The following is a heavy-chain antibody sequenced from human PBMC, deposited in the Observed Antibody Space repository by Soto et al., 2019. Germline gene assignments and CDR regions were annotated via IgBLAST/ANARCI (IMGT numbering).Heavy chain of an antibody. CDR3: ARTAAAGKYYYGVDG. CDR2: IYPGDSDT. CDR1: GYSFTSYW. D-gene: IGHD6-13*01. V-gene: IGHV5-51*01. J-gene: IGHJ6*02. Sequence: HGESLKISCKGSGYSFTSYWIGWVRQMPGKGLEWMGIIYPGDSDTRYSPSFQGQVTISADKSISTAYLQWSSLKASDTAIYYCARTAAAGKYYYGVDGWGQGTTVNVAS.